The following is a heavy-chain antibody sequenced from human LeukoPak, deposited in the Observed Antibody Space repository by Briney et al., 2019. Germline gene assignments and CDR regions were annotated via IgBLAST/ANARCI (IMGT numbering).Heavy chain of an antibody. J-gene: IGHJ5*02. Sequence: QPGRSLRLSCAASGFTFSSYGMHWVRQAPGKGLEWVAVIWYDGSNKYYADSVKGRFTISRDNSKNTLYLQMNSLRAEDTAVYYCAKDSDLSSSTWFDPWGQGTLVTVPS. CDR2: IWYDGSNK. CDR1: GFTFSSYG. CDR3: AKDSDLSSSTWFDP. D-gene: IGHD6-6*01. V-gene: IGHV3-33*06.